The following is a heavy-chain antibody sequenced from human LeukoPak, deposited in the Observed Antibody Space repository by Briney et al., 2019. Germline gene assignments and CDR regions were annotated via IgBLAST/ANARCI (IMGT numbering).Heavy chain of an antibody. CDR3: ATSAADDYYYYYYMDV. D-gene: IGHD6-13*01. V-gene: IGHV3-7*01. J-gene: IGHJ6*03. CDR2: IKQDGSEK. Sequence: QPGGSLRLFCAASGFTFSSYWMSWVRQAPGKGLEWVANIKQDGSEKYYVDSVKGRFTISRDNAKNSLYLQMNSLRAEDTAVYYCATSAADDYYYYYYMDVWGKGTTVTSP. CDR1: GFTFSSYW.